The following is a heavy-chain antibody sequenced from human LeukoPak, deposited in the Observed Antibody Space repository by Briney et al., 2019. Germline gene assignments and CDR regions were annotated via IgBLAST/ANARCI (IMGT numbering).Heavy chain of an antibody. V-gene: IGHV4-30-4*08. CDR3: ARENSGSHHSHYFDH. CDR1: GGSISSGDYY. J-gene: IGHJ4*02. CDR2: IYYSGST. Sequence: SQTLSLTCTVSGGSISSGDYYWSWIRQPPGKGLEWIGYIYYSGSTYYNPSLKSRVTISVDTSKNQFSLKLSSVTAADTAVYYCARENSGSHHSHYFDHWGQGTLVTVSS. D-gene: IGHD1-26*01.